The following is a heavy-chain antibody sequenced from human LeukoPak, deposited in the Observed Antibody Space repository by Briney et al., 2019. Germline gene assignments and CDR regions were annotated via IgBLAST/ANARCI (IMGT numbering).Heavy chain of an antibody. CDR3: ARDPSSWDGGPLGGFDY. V-gene: IGHV3-21*01. CDR2: ISSSSSYI. J-gene: IGHJ4*02. CDR1: GFTFSSYS. D-gene: IGHD4-23*01. Sequence: GGSLRLSCAASGFTFSSYSMNWVRQAPGKGLEWVSSISSSSSYIYYADSVKGRFTISRDNAKNSLYLQMNSLRAEDTAVYYCARDPSSWDGGPLGGFDYWGQGTLVTVSS.